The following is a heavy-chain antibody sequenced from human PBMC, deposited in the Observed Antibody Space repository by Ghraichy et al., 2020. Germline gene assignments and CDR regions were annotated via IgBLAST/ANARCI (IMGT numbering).Heavy chain of an antibody. D-gene: IGHD2-2*01. V-gene: IGHV4-34*01. CDR1: GGSFSGYY. J-gene: IGHJ6*02. CDR2: INHSGST. Sequence: SETLSLTCAVYGGSFSGYYWSWIRQPPGKGLEWIGEINHSGSTNYNPSLKSRVTISVDTSKNQFSLKLSSVTAADTAVYYCASRVYCSSTSCLKGYYYGMDVWGQGTTVTVSS. CDR3: ASRVYCSSTSCLKGYYYGMDV.